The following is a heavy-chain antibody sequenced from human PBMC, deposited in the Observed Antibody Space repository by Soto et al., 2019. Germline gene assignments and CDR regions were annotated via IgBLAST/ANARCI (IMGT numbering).Heavy chain of an antibody. CDR1: GGTFSSYT. CDR2: IIPILGIA. Sequence: SVKVSCKASGGTFSSYTISWVRQAPGQGLEWMGRIIPILGIANYAQKFQGRVTITADKSTSTAYMELSSLRSEDTAVYYCAAGRGEDGYNFWAFDIWGQGTMVTV. D-gene: IGHD5-12*01. CDR3: AAGRGEDGYNFWAFDI. V-gene: IGHV1-69*02. J-gene: IGHJ3*02.